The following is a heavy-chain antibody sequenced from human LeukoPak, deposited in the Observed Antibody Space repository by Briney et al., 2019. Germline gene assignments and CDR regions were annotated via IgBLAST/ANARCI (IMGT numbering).Heavy chain of an antibody. V-gene: IGHV4-34*01. CDR1: GGSFSGYY. CDR3: ARGYYTFDY. J-gene: IGHJ4*02. D-gene: IGHD1-26*01. Sequence: SETLSLTCAVYGGSFSGYYWSWVRQPPGKGLEWIGEINHSGSTNYNPSLKSRVTISVDTSKNQFSLKLSSVTAADTAVYYCARGYYTFDYWGQGTLVTVSS. CDR2: INHSGST.